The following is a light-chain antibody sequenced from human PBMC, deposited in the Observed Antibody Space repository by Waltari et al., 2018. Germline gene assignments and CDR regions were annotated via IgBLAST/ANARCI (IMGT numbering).Light chain of an antibody. CDR1: QSVLFSSNSKNY. J-gene: IGKJ1*01. CDR2: WAS. V-gene: IGKV4-1*01. CDR3: QQFYTTPPT. Sequence: DIVMTQSPDSLAVSLGERATLNCQSSQSVLFSSNSKNYLAWYQQKPGQPPKLLIYWASTRESGVPDRFSGSGSGTDFTLTISSLQAEDVAVYYCQQFYTTPPTFGQGTKVEIK.